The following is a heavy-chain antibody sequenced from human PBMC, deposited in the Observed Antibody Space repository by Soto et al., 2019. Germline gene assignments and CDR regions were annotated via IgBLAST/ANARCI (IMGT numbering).Heavy chain of an antibody. CDR1: GGSISSGDYY. D-gene: IGHD3-22*01. J-gene: IGHJ5*02. Sequence: SETLSLTCTVSGGSISSGDYYWSWIRQPPGKGLEWIGYIYYSGSTYYNPSLKSRVTISVDTSKNQFSLKLSSVTAADTAVYYCARDLGAHYYDSSGPGWFDPWGQGTLVTV. V-gene: IGHV4-30-4*01. CDR2: IYYSGST. CDR3: ARDLGAHYYDSSGPGWFDP.